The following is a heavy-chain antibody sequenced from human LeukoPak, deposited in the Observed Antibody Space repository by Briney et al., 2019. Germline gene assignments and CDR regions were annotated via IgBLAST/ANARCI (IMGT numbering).Heavy chain of an antibody. CDR2: ISYDGSNK. J-gene: IGHJ6*02. Sequence: GKSLRLSCAASAFTFSTYAMHWVRQAPGKGLEWVAVISYDGSNKYYADSVKGRFTISRDNSKNTLYLQMNSLRAEDTAVYYCAKGDGIVGATPTYGMDVWGQGTTVTVSS. V-gene: IGHV3-30*04. D-gene: IGHD1-26*01. CDR3: AKGDGIVGATPTYGMDV. CDR1: AFTFSTYA.